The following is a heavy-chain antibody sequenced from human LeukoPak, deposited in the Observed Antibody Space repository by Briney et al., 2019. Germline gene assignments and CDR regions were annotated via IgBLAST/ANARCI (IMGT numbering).Heavy chain of an antibody. CDR2: INHSRST. CDR3: ARYSGSYVAFDI. D-gene: IGHD1-26*01. CDR1: GGSLSGSY. J-gene: IGHJ3*02. V-gene: IGHV4-34*01. Sequence: SETLSLTCAVYGGSLSGSYWSWIRQPPGKGLEWIGEINHSRSTNYNPSLKSRVAISVDTSKNQSSLKLSSVTAADTAVYYCARYSGSYVAFDIWGQGTMVTVSS.